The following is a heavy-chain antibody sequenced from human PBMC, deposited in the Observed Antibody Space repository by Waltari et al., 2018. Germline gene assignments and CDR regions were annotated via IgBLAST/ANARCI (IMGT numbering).Heavy chain of an antibody. V-gene: IGHV1-69*05. D-gene: IGHD3-22*01. CDR2: IIPIFGTA. J-gene: IGHJ3*02. Sequence: QVQLVQSGAEVKKPGSSVKVSCKASGGTFSSYAISWVRQAPGHGLEWMGGIIPIFGTANYAQKFQGRVTITTDESTSTAYMELSSLRSEDTAVYYCATRVLNYYDSSGYYFDAFDIWGQGTMVTVSS. CDR1: GGTFSSYA. CDR3: ATRVLNYYDSSGYYFDAFDI.